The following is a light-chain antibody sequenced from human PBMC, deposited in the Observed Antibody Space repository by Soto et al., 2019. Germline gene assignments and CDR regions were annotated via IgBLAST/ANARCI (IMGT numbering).Light chain of an antibody. CDR2: EAT. V-gene: IGLV2-23*02. J-gene: IGLJ2*01. Sequence: QSALTQPASVSGSPGQSINISCTGTSSDIGSYNLVSWYQQHPGKAPKLMIYEATKRPSGVSNRFSGSKSGNTASLTISGLQAEDEADYYCCLYASSSTFIFGGRTKLTVL. CDR1: SSDIGSYNL. CDR3: CLYASSSTFI.